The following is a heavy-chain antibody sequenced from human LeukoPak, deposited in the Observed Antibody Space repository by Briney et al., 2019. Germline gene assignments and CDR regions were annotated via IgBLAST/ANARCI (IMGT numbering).Heavy chain of an antibody. CDR1: GGSISSYY. CDR2: IYYSGST. J-gene: IGHJ4*02. CDR3: ARGGYYDILTGYQDYFDY. D-gene: IGHD3-9*01. V-gene: IGHV4-59*01. Sequence: PSETLSLTCTVSGGSISSYYWSWIRQPPGKGLEWIGYIYYSGSTNYNPSLKSRVTISVDTSKNQFSLKLSSVTAADTAVYYCARGGYYDILTGYQDYFDYWGQGTLVTVSS.